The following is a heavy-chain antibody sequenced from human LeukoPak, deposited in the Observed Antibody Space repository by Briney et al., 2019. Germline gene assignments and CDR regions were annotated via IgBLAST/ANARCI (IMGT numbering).Heavy chain of an antibody. V-gene: IGHV5-51*01. J-gene: IGHJ3*02. CDR3: ARLTGMAIFGVVKNAFDI. CDR2: IYPGDSDT. Sequence: GESLKISCKGSGYSFTSYWIGWVRQMPGKGLEWMGIIYPGDSDTRYSPSFQGQVTISADKSISTAYLQWSSLKASDTAMYYCARLTGMAIFGVVKNAFDIWGQGTMVTVSS. D-gene: IGHD3-3*01. CDR1: GYSFTSYW.